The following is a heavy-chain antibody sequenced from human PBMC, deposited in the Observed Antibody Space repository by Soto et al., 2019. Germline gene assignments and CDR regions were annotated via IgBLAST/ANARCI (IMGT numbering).Heavy chain of an antibody. CDR3: ARENSYFDY. CDR1: GYTFRNFG. Sequence: QIQLLQSGAEVKKPGASVKVTCKASGYTFRNFGISWVRQAPGQGLEWMGWISAYNANANYAQKFQGRLTMTADTSTSTADMELRSLRSDDTAVDYCARENSYFDYWGQGTLVTVSS. V-gene: IGHV1-18*01. CDR2: ISAYNANA. J-gene: IGHJ4*02.